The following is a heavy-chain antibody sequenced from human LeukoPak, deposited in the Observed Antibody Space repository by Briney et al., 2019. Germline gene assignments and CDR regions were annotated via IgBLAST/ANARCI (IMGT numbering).Heavy chain of an antibody. CDR2: INPSVGTT. D-gene: IGHD2-8*01. V-gene: IGHV1-46*01. Sequence: ASVTVSCKAFGYTFTTYYIHWVRQAPGQGLEWMGIINPSVGTTKSPDKFQGRVTMTRDTSTSTVYMELSGLGSDDTATYYCTRAQSYCTTTGCSSDYWGQGTLVTVSS. CDR1: GYTFTTYY. J-gene: IGHJ4*02. CDR3: TRAQSYCTTTGCSSDY.